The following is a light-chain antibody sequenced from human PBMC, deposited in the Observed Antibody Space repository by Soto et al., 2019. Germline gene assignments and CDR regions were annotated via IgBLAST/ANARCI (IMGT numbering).Light chain of an antibody. V-gene: IGKV3-20*01. CDR3: QQYGSSPWT. J-gene: IGKJ1*01. Sequence: DIVLTQSPGTLSLSPGERATLSCKSSQSVSSSYLAWYQQKPGQAPRLLIYGASSRATGIPDRFSGSGSGTDFTLTISRLEPEDVAVYYCQQYGSSPWTFGQGTKVDI. CDR2: GAS. CDR1: QSVSSSY.